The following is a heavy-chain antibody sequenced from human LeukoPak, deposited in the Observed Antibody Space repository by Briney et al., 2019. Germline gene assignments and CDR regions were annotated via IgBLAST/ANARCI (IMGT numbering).Heavy chain of an antibody. V-gene: IGHV4-39*01. Sequence: PSETLSLTCTVSGGSISSSSYYWGWIRQPPGKGLEWIGSTYYSGSTYYNPSLKSRVTISVDTSKNQFSLKLSSVTAADTAVYYCARVTSGIAVAGVDYWGQGTLVTVSS. CDR1: GGSISSSSYY. CDR2: TYYSGST. CDR3: ARVTSGIAVAGVDY. J-gene: IGHJ4*02. D-gene: IGHD6-19*01.